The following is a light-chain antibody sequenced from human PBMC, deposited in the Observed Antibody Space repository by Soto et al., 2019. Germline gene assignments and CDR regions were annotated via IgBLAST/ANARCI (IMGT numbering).Light chain of an antibody. CDR3: QQYNNWPPWT. CDR1: QSVSTN. CDR2: GAY. V-gene: IGKV3-15*01. J-gene: IGKJ1*01. Sequence: EIVMTQSPATLSVSPGARATLSCRASQSVSTNLAWYQQKPGQAPRPLIYGAYTRATGIPARFSGGGSGTEFPLTISSLQSEDFAVYYCQQYNNWPPWTFGRGTKVEIK.